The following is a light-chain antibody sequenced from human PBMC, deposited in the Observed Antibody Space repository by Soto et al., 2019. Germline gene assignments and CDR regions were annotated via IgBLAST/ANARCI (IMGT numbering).Light chain of an antibody. V-gene: IGKV3-20*01. CDR3: QQYGSSSWT. CDR1: QSVSSTY. J-gene: IGKJ1*01. Sequence: EIVLTQSPGTLSLSPGERATLSCRASQSVSSTYFAWYQQRFGEAPRLLIYGASTRATGIPDRFSGSGSGTDFTLTISRVEPEAFAVYYCQQYGSSSWTFGQGTKVEIK. CDR2: GAS.